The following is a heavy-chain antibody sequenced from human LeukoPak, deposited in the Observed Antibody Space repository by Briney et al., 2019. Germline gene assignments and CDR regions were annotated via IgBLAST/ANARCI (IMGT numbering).Heavy chain of an antibody. Sequence: SETLSLTCAVYGGSFSGYYWSWIRQPPGKGLEWIGEINHSGSTNYNPSLKSRVTISVDTSKNQFSLKLSSVTAADTAVYYCAREGYYDSSGSFYYWGQGTLVTVSS. D-gene: IGHD3-22*01. CDR1: GGSFSGYY. CDR3: AREGYYDSSGSFYY. J-gene: IGHJ4*02. CDR2: INHSGST. V-gene: IGHV4-34*01.